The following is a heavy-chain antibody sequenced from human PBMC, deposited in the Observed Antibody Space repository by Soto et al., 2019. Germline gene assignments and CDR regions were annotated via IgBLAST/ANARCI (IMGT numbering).Heavy chain of an antibody. Sequence: QPGGSLRLSCTSSSVTINVHGIQWVRQAPAKGLEWVAFITNDASVQYYAESVKGRFTISRDHSKNTVDLQMSSLRSEESAVYYCARDIWSGDYKWFDYWGPGTLVTVSS. CDR3: ARDIWSGDYKWFDY. J-gene: IGHJ5*01. D-gene: IGHD3-3*01. CDR1: SVTINVHG. CDR2: ITNDASVQ. V-gene: IGHV3-30*03.